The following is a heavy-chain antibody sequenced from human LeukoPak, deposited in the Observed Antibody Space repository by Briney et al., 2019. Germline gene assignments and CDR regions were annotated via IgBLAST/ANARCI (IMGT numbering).Heavy chain of an antibody. V-gene: IGHV4-59*08. CDR3: ARLSTYYYDNGGYYKRVSLGYYFDY. Sequence: SETLSLTCTLSGGFITSAYWSSIRQPPGKGLEWIGYIYYSGSTNYNPSLKSRVTISVDTSKNQFSLKLSSVTAADTAVYYCARLSTYYYDNGGYYKRVSLGYYFDYWGQGILVTVSS. CDR2: IYYSGST. D-gene: IGHD3-22*01. J-gene: IGHJ4*02. CDR1: GGFITSAY.